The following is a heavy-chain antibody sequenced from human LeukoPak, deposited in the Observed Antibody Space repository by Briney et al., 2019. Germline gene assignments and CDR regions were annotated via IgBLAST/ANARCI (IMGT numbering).Heavy chain of an antibody. CDR2: IYYSGST. D-gene: IGHD2-15*01. CDR1: GGSISSYY. J-gene: IGHJ4*02. Sequence: PSETLSLTCTVSGGSISSYYWSWIRQPPGKGLEWIGYIYYSGSTNYNPSLKSRVTISVDTSKNQFSLKLSSVTAADTAVYYCARWGGCSGGSCYSIGFDYWGQGTLVTVSS. CDR3: ARWGGCSGGSCYSIGFDY. V-gene: IGHV4-59*01.